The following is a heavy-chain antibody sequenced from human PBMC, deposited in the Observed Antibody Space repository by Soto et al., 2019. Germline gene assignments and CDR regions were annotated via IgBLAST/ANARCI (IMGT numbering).Heavy chain of an antibody. Sequence: GGSLRLSCAASGFTFSGKSMHWVRQAPGKGLEWVALISPDGSQIFYADSVRGRFTISRDNSKNTAYLQMNSLRAEDTSLYLCAIDIDDTWLLNSSGQGTLVTVSS. J-gene: IGHJ4*02. V-gene: IGHV3-30-3*01. D-gene: IGHD5-12*01. CDR3: AIDIDDTWLLNS. CDR1: GFTFSGKS. CDR2: ISPDGSQI.